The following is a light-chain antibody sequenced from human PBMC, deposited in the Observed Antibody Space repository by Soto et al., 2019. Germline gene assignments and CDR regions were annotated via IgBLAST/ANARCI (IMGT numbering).Light chain of an antibody. CDR1: RRDVGGYNY. J-gene: IGLJ2*01. CDR2: EVS. CDR3: SSYAGSNNVV. Sequence: QSVLTQPPPPSGSPGQAVPISCPGTRRDVGGYNYVSWYQPHPGKAPKLMIYEVSKRPSGVPDRFSGSKSGNTASLTVSGLQAEDEADYYCSSYAGSNNVVFGGGTKLTVL. V-gene: IGLV2-8*01.